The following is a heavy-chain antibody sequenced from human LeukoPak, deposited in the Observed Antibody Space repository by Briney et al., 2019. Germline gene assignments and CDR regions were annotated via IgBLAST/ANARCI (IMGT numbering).Heavy chain of an antibody. CDR2: IYHSSST. CDR1: GGSISSSNW. V-gene: IGHV4-4*02. D-gene: IGHD6-19*01. J-gene: IGHJ3*02. Sequence: SGTLSLTCAVSGGSISSSNWWSWVRQPPGRVLEWIGEIYHSSSTNYNPSLKSRVTISVDKSKNPFSLKLSSVTAADTAVYYCARISYSSGWYHAFDIWGQGTMVTVSS. CDR3: ARISYSSGWYHAFDI.